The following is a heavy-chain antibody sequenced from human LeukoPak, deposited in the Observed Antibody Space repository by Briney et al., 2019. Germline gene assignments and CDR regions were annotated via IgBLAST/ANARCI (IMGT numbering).Heavy chain of an antibody. D-gene: IGHD2-2*01. CDR3: ARGPLIPAAIGCWFDP. V-gene: IGHV4-4*02. Sequence: PSGTLSLTRAVSGGSFTDSNWWSWVRQPPGKGLEWIGEIYHSGSTNYNPSLKSRVTISIDNSKNQFSLKLSSVTAADTAVYYCARGPLIPAAIGCWFDPWGQGTLVTVSS. CDR1: GGSFTDSNW. J-gene: IGHJ5*02. CDR2: IYHSGST.